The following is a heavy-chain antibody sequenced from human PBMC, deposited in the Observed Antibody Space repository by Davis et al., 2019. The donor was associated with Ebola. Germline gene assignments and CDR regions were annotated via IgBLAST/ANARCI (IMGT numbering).Heavy chain of an antibody. J-gene: IGHJ4*02. V-gene: IGHV4-59*08. D-gene: IGHD1-20*01. Sequence: SETLSLTCAVSGWSFSGYYWSWIRQPPGKGLEWIGFIYYSGNTNYNPSLKSRVTISVDTSKNQFSLKLSSVSAADTAVYYCARREHNWNYFDYWGQGTLVTVSS. CDR1: GWSFSGYY. CDR2: IYYSGNT. CDR3: ARREHNWNYFDY.